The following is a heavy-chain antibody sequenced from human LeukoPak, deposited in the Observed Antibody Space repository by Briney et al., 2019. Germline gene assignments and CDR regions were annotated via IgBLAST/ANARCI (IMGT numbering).Heavy chain of an antibody. CDR1: GFTVDDYS. Sequence: PGGSLRLSCTASGFTVDDYSMSWVRQAPGKGLEWVGFIKSKGYGGTAEYAASVKGRFAISRDDSKSIAYLQMNSLKTEDTAVYYCNRWTHISGNWHRDVWGQGTLVTVSS. V-gene: IGHV3-49*04. CDR2: IKSKGYGGTA. D-gene: IGHD2-21*01. J-gene: IGHJ4*02. CDR3: NRWTHISGNWHRDV.